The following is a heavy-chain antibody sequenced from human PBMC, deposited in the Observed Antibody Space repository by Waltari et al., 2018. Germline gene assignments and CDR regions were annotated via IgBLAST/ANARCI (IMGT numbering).Heavy chain of an antibody. CDR1: GFTLSSFW. CDR2: IKQDGSQT. D-gene: IGHD2-2*01. Sequence: EVQVVESGGGLVQPGGSLRPSCAASGFTLSSFWLSWVRQAPGKGLEWLANIKQDGSQTYYVDSVKGRFTISRDNAKNSLFLQMNSLRADDTAVYYCARLGYCSSANCFYGMDVWGQGTTVTVSS. J-gene: IGHJ6*02. CDR3: ARLGYCSSANCFYGMDV. V-gene: IGHV3-7*01.